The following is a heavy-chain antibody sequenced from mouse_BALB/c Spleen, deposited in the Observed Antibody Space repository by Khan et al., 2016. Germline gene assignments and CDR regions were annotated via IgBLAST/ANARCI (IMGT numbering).Heavy chain of an antibody. CDR1: GYSFTSYY. CDR3: ASSTQSFYAMDY. J-gene: IGHJ4*01. CDR2: IDPFNGGT. V-gene: IGHV1S135*01. D-gene: IGHD1-1*01. Sequence: VQLKQSGPELMKPGASVKISCKASGYSFTSYYMHWVKQSHGKSLEWIGYIDPFNGGTSYNQNFKGKATLTVDKSSSTAYMHLSSLTSEDSAVYYCASSTQSFYAMDYWGQETSVTDSS.